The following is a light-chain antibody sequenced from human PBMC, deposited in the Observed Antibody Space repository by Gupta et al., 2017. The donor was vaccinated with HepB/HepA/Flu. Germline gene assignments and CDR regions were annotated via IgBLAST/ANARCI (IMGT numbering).Light chain of an antibody. Sequence: QSALTQPASVSGSLGQSITISCTGSSYDVGAYDFVSWYQQQPGKAPKLLIYDVSSRPSGVSDRFSGSKSGNTASLTISGLQAEDEADYYCSSYTATNTGVFGGGTKVTVL. J-gene: IGLJ3*02. V-gene: IGLV2-14*03. CDR2: DVS. CDR1: SYDVGAYDF. CDR3: SSYTATNTGV.